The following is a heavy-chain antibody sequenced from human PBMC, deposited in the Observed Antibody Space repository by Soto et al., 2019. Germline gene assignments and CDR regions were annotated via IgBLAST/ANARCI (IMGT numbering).Heavy chain of an antibody. D-gene: IGHD3-10*01. CDR3: ARDRGSDDPIDY. CDR1: GFTFSNYG. J-gene: IGHJ4*02. V-gene: IGHV3-33*01. CDR2: VWHDGKTK. Sequence: QVQLVESGGGVVQPKRSLRLSCAASGFTFSNYGMHWVRQAPGKGLEWVAVVWHDGKTKYYADSVEGRFTISRDNSRNTLFLQMNSLRAEDTAVYHCARDRGSDDPIDYWGQGTLVTVSS.